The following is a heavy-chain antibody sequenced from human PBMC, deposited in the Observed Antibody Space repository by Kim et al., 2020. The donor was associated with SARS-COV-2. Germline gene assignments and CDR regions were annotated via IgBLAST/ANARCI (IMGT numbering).Heavy chain of an antibody. D-gene: IGHD3-10*01. CDR3: ARVLLWFGESGARFDP. CDR2: IYYSGST. J-gene: IGHJ5*02. V-gene: IGHV4-59*01. Sequence: SETLSLTCTVSGGSISSYYWSWIRQPPGKGLEWIGYIYYSGSTNYNPSLKSRVTISVDTSKNQFSLKLSSVTAADTAVYYCARVLLWFGESGARFDPWGQGTLVTVSS. CDR1: GGSISSYY.